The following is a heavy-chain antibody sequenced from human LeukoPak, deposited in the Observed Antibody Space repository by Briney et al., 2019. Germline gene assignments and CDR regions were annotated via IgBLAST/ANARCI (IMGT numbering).Heavy chain of an antibody. CDR3: ARVPTPYYYDSSGYFDY. J-gene: IGHJ4*02. CDR2: IYSGGST. CDR1: GFTVSSNY. Sequence: PGGSLRLSCAASGFTVSSNYMSWVRQAPGKGLEWVSVIYSGGSTYYADSVKGRFTISRDNSKNTLYLQMNSLRAEDTAVYYCARVPTPYYYDSSGYFDYWGQGTLVTVSS. V-gene: IGHV3-66*01. D-gene: IGHD3-22*01.